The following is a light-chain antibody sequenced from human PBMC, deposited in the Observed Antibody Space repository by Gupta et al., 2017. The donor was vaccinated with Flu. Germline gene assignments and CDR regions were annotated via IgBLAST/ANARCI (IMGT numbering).Light chain of an antibody. CDR3: QQYGSSPRT. CDR1: QSVSSSY. Sequence: IVLTQSPGTLSLSPGERATLSCRASQSVSSSYLAWYQQKPGQAPRPLIYGASRRATGIPDRFSGSGSGTDFTLTISRLEPEDFAVYYCQQYGSSPRTFGQGTKVEIK. CDR2: GAS. V-gene: IGKV3-20*01. J-gene: IGKJ1*01.